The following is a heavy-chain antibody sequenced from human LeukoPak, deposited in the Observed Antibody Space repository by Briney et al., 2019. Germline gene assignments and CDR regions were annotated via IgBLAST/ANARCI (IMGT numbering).Heavy chain of an antibody. D-gene: IGHD4-11*01. CDR3: ASDHDYGNTGNDY. CDR2: ISSSSSTI. V-gene: IGHV3-48*01. CDR1: GFTFSSYS. J-gene: IGHJ4*02. Sequence: GGSLRLSCAASGFTFSSYSMTWVRQAPGKGLEWVSYISSSSSTIYYADSVKGRFTISRDSAKNSLYLQMNSLRAEDTAVYYCASDHDYGNTGNDYWGQGTLVTVSS.